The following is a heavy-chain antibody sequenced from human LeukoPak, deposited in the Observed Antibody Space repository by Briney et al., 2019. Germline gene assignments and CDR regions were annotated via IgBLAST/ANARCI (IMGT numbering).Heavy chain of an antibody. CDR1: GDSVSSNSAA. J-gene: IGHJ4*02. CDR3: ARDLGPNIDYGGNFHFDY. D-gene: IGHD4-23*01. Sequence: SQTLSLTCAISGDSVSSNSAAWNWIRQSPSRGLEWLGRTYYRSKWYNDYAVSVKSRITINPHTSKNQFSLQLNSVTPEDTAVYYCARDLGPNIDYGGNFHFDYWGQGTLVTVSS. V-gene: IGHV6-1*01. CDR2: TYYRSKWYN.